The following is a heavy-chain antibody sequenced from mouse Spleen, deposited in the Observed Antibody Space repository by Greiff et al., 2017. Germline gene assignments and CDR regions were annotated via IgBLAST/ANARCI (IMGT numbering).Heavy chain of an antibody. CDR2: INPGSGGT. J-gene: IGHJ3*01. Sequence: QVQLQQSGAELVRPGTSVKVSCKASGYAFTNYLIEWVKQRPGQGLEWIGVINPGSGGTNYNEKFKGKATLTADKSSSTAYMQLSSLTSEDSAVYFCARSSQTGTEGFAYWGQGTLVTVSA. CDR3: ARSSQTGTEGFAY. D-gene: IGHD4-1*01. CDR1: GYAFTNYL. V-gene: IGHV1-54*01.